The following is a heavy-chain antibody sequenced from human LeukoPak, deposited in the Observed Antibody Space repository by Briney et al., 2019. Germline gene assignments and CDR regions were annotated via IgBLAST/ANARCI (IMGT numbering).Heavy chain of an antibody. CDR1: GFTLNDYA. D-gene: IGHD2-15*01. V-gene: IGHV3-9*03. Sequence: PGGSLRLSCAVSGFTLNDYAMHWGRQAPGKGLEWVSGISYNGGTIGFADSVKGRFTISRDNAKNSLYLQMNSLRAEDMALYYCAKDGCSGGSCYGRSALDIWGQGTMVTVSS. J-gene: IGHJ3*02. CDR2: ISYNGGTI. CDR3: AKDGCSGGSCYGRSALDI.